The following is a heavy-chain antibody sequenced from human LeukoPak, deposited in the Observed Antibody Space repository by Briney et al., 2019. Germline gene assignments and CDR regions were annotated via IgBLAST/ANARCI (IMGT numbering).Heavy chain of an antibody. CDR3: ARAMTFHNWFDP. J-gene: IGHJ5*02. D-gene: IGHD3/OR15-3a*01. CDR1: GGSISSYY. Sequence: SETLSLTCTVSGGSISSYYWSWIRQPPGKGLEWIGFIYYSGSTNYSPSLKSRVTISVDTSKNQFSLRLSSVTAADTAVYYCARAMTFHNWFDPWGQGTLATVSS. CDR2: IYYSGST. V-gene: IGHV4-59*01.